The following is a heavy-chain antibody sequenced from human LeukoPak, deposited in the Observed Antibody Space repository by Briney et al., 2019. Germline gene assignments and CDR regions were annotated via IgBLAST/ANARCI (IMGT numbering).Heavy chain of an antibody. D-gene: IGHD3-22*01. CDR3: ARARNYYDSSGFYYEGDAFDI. CDR2: IYHSGST. Sequence: SETLSLTCTVSGGSISSYYWSWIRQPPGKGLEWIGSIYHSGSTYYSPSLKSRVTISVDTSKNQFSLKLSSVTAADTAVYCARARNYYDSSGFYYEGDAFDIWGQGTMVTVSS. CDR1: GGSISSYY. J-gene: IGHJ3*02. V-gene: IGHV4-59*01.